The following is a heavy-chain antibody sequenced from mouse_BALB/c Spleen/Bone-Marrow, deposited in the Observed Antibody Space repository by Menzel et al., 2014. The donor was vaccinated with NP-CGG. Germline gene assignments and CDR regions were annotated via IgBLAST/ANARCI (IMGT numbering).Heavy chain of an antibody. CDR3: TTSRGYNWFAY. D-gene: IGHD2-2*01. CDR2: INPSNGGA. V-gene: IGHV1S81*02. J-gene: IGHJ3*01. CDR1: GYTFTSYY. Sequence: VQGVESGAELVKPGASVKLSCKASGYTFTSYYMYWVKQRPGQGLEWIGEINPSNGGADFNEKFKIKATLTVDKSSSTAYMQLSSLTSEDSAVYYCTTSRGYNWFAYWGQGTPVTVSA.